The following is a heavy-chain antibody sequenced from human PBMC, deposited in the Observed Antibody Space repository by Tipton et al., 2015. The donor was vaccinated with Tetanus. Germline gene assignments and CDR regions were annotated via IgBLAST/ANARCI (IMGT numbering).Heavy chain of an antibody. V-gene: IGHV1-18*01. Sequence: QLVQSGAEVKKPGASVKVSCKASGYTFTHYGVNWVRQAPGQGLEWMGWISPFNENVNYAEKFRGRLTMTTDRSTGTVSMDLRSLKSDDTAIYYCARGRGLGPHEYFEHWSQGTLVTVSS. CDR2: ISPFNENV. CDR1: GYTFTHYG. CDR3: ARGRGLGPHEYFEH. D-gene: IGHD3/OR15-3a*01. J-gene: IGHJ5*02.